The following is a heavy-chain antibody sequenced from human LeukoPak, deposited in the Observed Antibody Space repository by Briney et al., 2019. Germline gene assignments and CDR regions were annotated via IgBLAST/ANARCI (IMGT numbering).Heavy chain of an antibody. J-gene: IGHJ6*02. D-gene: IGHD3-10*01. Sequence: PGGSLRLSCAASGFTFDDYAMYWVRQAPGKGLEWVSGISWNSGSIGYADSVKGRFTISRDNAKNSLYLQMNSLRAEDTALYYCAKDISRIYGSGSYYRYYYYGMDVWGQGTTVTVSS. CDR1: GFTFDDYA. CDR3: AKDISRIYGSGSYYRYYYYGMDV. V-gene: IGHV3-9*01. CDR2: ISWNSGSI.